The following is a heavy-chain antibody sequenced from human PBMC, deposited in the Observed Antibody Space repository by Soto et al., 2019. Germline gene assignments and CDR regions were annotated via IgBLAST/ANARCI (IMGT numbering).Heavy chain of an antibody. CDR2: IHHSGST. CDR1: GGSISSYD. Sequence: SETLCLTCTVSGGSISSYDGSWIRQPPGKGLEWIGYIHHSGSTNYNPSLKSRVTISVDTSKNQFSLNLNSVTAADTAVYYCARVAGLLQGAFDIWGQGTMVTVSS. V-gene: IGHV4-59*12. J-gene: IGHJ3*02. D-gene: IGHD1-26*01. CDR3: ARVAGLLQGAFDI.